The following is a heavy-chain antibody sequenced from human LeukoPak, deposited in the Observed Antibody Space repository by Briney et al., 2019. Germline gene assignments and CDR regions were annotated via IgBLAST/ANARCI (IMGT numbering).Heavy chain of an antibody. D-gene: IGHD2-2*01. CDR3: ARDLNIVVGPVHH. V-gene: IGHV3-33*01. J-gene: IGHJ1*01. Sequence: GGSLRLSCAASGFNFSSYDMHWVRQAPGKGLEWVSLIWYDGSKKYYADSVKGRFTISGDNSKNTLYLQMNGLRAEDTAVYYCARDLNIVVGPVHHWGQGTLVTVSS. CDR1: GFNFSSYD. CDR2: IWYDGSKK.